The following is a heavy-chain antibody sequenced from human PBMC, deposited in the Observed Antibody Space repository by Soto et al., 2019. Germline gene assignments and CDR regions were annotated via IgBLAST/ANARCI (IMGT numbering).Heavy chain of an antibody. CDR1: GASISSGDYY. V-gene: IGHV4-31*03. CDR3: ASRRGGRRLVLYPYYCGMDV. Sequence: QVQVQESGPGLVRPSQTLSLTCTVSGASISSGDYYWTWIRQHPGKGLEWIGYIYKTGSTYNPSLRSRLTISVDTSKNQFSLKLNSVAAADTAVYYCASRRGGRRLVLYPYYCGMDVWGRGTTVTVSS. J-gene: IGHJ6*02. CDR2: IYKTGST. D-gene: IGHD2-2*02.